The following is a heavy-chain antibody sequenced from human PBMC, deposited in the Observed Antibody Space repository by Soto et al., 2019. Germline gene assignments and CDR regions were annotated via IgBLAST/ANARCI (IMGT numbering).Heavy chain of an antibody. D-gene: IGHD5-18*01. CDR1: GGSINSGGYC. Sequence: QVQLQESGPGLVKPSQTLSLTCTVSGGSINSGGYCWSWIRQHPGKGLDWIGCISYGGSTSYTPSLKSRVTISVETSKNQFSLKLTSVTAADTAVYYCSRGILVWGQGALITVSS. CDR3: SRGILV. V-gene: IGHV4-31*03. CDR2: ISYGGST. J-gene: IGHJ4*02.